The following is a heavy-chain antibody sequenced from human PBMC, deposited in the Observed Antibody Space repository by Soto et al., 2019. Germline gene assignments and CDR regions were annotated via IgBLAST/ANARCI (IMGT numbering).Heavy chain of an antibody. J-gene: IGHJ6*02. D-gene: IGHD5-18*01. Sequence: GQLVESGGGVVQPGRSLRLSCAASGFTFSSYGMHWVRQAPGKGPEWVAVITYDESNKKYADSVKGRFTISRDNAKDTLYLQMNSLRPEDTAVYYCAKVKARYIYGRDGLDVWGQGTTVTVSS. CDR3: AKVKARYIYGRDGLDV. V-gene: IGHV3-30*18. CDR2: ITYDESNK. CDR1: GFTFSSYG.